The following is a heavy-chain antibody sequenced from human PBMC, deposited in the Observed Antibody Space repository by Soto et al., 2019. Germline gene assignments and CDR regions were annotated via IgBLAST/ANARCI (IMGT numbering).Heavy chain of an antibody. V-gene: IGHV3-23*01. J-gene: IGHJ6*02. CDR3: AKAGYDSSGYTDYYGLDV. D-gene: IGHD3-22*01. Sequence: PGGSVRLSXGGPTFSFGGHAMSWVRQAPGKGLEWVSAIRGSGGTTYYADSVRGRFTISRDNSKNTLYLQMYSLRAEDTAVYYCAKAGYDSSGYTDYYGLDVWGQGTTVTVS. CDR2: IRGSGGTT. CDR1: TFSFGGHA.